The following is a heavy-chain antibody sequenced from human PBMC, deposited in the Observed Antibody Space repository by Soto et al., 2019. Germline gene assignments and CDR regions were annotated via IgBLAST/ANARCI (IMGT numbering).Heavy chain of an antibody. V-gene: IGHV2-5*02. CDR3: AHIVVAGLGYYFDY. CDR1: GFSLSSTRMA. CDR2: IYWAEDK. J-gene: IGHJ4*02. D-gene: IGHD6-19*01. Sequence: QITLKESGPTLVKPTQTLTLTCTVSGFSLSSTRMAVRWIRQPPGKAMEWLALIYWAEDKRYRPFLTSRLTITKDTSKNQVVLTMSTLDPVDTARYYCAHIVVAGLGYYFDYWGQGTLVTVSS.